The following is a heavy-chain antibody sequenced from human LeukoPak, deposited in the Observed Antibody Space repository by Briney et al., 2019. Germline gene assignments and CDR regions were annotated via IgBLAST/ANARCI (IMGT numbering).Heavy chain of an antibody. CDR3: ARDAPQVPAAGVLAS. D-gene: IGHD6-13*01. CDR2: IYSGGTS. CDR1: GFAPVSTNY. J-gene: IGHJ5*02. V-gene: IGHV3-53*01. Sequence: PGGSLRLSCAASGFAPVSTNYMSWVRPAPGKGPEWVSVIYSGGTSYYADSVKGRFTISRDNSKNTLYLQMNSLRVEDTAVYYCARDAPQVPAAGVLASWGQGTLVIVSS.